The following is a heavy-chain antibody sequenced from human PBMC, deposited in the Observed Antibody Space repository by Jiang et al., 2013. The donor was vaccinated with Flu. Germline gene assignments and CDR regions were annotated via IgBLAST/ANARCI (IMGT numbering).Heavy chain of an antibody. Sequence: PGLVKPSETLSLTCTVSGGSISSYYWSWIRQPPGKGLEWIGYIYYSGSTNYNPSLKSRVTISVDTSKNQFSLKLSSVTAADTAVYYCARGDSGYDSVGMDVWGQGTTVTVSS. V-gene: IGHV4-59*01. CDR2: IYYSGST. D-gene: IGHD5-12*01. CDR3: ARGDSGYDSVGMDV. CDR1: GGSISSYY. J-gene: IGHJ6*02.